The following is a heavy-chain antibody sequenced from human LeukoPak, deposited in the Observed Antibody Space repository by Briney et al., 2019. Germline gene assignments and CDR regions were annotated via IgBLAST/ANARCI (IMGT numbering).Heavy chain of an antibody. CDR2: ISGTSTYI. J-gene: IGHJ4*02. D-gene: IGHD5-24*01. V-gene: IGHV3-21*01. Sequence: PGGSLRLSCAASGFTFDKYFIHWVRQAPGKGLDWVSSISGTSTYIDYADSVKGRFTISRDNAKNSLYLQVNSLRVEDTAVYYCVRDHQLRDPGCWGQGTLVTVSS. CDR1: GFTFDKYF. CDR3: VRDHQLRDPGC.